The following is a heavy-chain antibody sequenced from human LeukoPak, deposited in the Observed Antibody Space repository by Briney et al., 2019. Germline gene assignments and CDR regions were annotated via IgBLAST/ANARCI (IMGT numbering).Heavy chain of an antibody. V-gene: IGHV4-59*01. CDR2: IYYSGST. CDR1: GGSISSYY. Sequence: PSETLSLTCTVSGGSISSYYWSWVRQPPGKGLEWIGYIYYSGSTNYNPSLKSRVTISVDTSKNQFSLKLSSVTAADTAVYYCARAQSSGYSYGYFYYYYGMDVWGQGTTVTVSS. D-gene: IGHD5-18*01. J-gene: IGHJ6*02. CDR3: ARAQSSGYSYGYFYYYYGMDV.